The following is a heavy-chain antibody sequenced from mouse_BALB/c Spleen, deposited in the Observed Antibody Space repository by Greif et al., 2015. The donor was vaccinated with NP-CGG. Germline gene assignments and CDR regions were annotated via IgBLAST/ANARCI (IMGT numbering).Heavy chain of an antibody. V-gene: IGHV1-5*01. J-gene: IGHJ4*01. CDR2: IYPGNSDT. CDR3: TRAGGNYGYYAMDY. CDR1: GHSFTSYW. D-gene: IGHD2-1*01. Sequence: EVQLQQSGTVLARPGASVKMSCKASGHSFTSYWMHWVKQRPGQGLDWIGAIYPGNSDTSYNQKFKGKAKLTAVTSASTAYMELSSLTNEYSAVYYCTRAGGNYGYYAMDYWGQGTSVTVAS.